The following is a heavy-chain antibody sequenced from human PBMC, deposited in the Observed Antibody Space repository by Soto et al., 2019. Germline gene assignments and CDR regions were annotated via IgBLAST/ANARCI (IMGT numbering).Heavy chain of an antibody. V-gene: IGHV3-33*01. CDR3: AREAAAGDDAFDI. D-gene: IGHD6-13*01. CDR1: GFTFSSYG. Sequence: GGSLRLSCAASGFTFSSYGMHWVRQAPGKGLEWVAVIWYDGSNKYYADSVKGRFTISRDNSKNTLYLQMNSLRAEDTAVYNCAREAAAGDDAFDIWGQGTMVTVSS. CDR2: IWYDGSNK. J-gene: IGHJ3*02.